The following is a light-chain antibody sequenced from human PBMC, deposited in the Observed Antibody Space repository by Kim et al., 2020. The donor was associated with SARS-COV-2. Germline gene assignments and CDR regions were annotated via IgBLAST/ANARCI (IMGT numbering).Light chain of an antibody. CDR1: IYNY. Sequence: IYNYLNWYQQKSGQAPELLIFGATALQSGVPPRFTGSGSGTDFTLTINSLQPEDFATYHCQQTYSSPYTFGQGTKLEI. J-gene: IGKJ2*01. V-gene: IGKV1-39*01. CDR3: QQTYSSPYT. CDR2: GAT.